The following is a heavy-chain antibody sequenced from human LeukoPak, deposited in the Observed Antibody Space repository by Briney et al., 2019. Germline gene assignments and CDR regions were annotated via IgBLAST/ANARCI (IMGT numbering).Heavy chain of an antibody. V-gene: IGHV3-11*01. CDR3: TRERRGSYYAFEF. D-gene: IGHD1-26*01. Sequence: GGSLRLSCAASGFSFSDYQMSWVRQAPGKGLEWISYMNASGRSTNYADSVKGRFTISRDNAKNSVVLQMNSLRAEDTAVYYCTRERRGSYYAFEFWGQGTLVSVSS. J-gene: IGHJ4*02. CDR2: MNASGRST. CDR1: GFSFSDYQ.